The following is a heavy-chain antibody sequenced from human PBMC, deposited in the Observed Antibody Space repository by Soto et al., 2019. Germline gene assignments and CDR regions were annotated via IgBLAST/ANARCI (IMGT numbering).Heavy chain of an antibody. J-gene: IGHJ6*03. V-gene: IGHV3-7*01. CDR1: GVTFSSYW. Sequence: PGGSLRLSCAASGVTFSSYWMSWVRLAPGKGLEWVANIKQDGSEKYYVDSVKGRFTISRDNAKNSLYLQMNSLRAEDTAVYYCATEDIDGHYYYIDVWGKGTTVTVSS. CDR2: IKQDGSEK. CDR3: ATEDIDGHYYYIDV. D-gene: IGHD2-15*01.